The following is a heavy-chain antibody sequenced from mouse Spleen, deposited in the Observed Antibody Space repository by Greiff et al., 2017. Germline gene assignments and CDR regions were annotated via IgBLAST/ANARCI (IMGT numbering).Heavy chain of an antibody. CDR1: GYTFTSYG. D-gene: IGHD1-1*01. V-gene: IGHV1-81*01. CDR3: ARKYYGSSNYAMDY. CDR2: IYPRSGNT. J-gene: IGHJ4*01. Sequence: VMLVESGAELARPGASVKLSCKASGYTFTSYGISWVKQRTGQGLEWIGEIYPRSGNTYYNEKFKGKATLTADKSSSTAYMELRSLTSEDSAVYFCARKYYGSSNYAMDYWGQGTSVTVSS.